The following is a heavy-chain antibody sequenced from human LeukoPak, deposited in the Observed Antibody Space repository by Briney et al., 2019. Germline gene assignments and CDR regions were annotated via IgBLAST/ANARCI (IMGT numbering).Heavy chain of an antibody. D-gene: IGHD2-21*02. V-gene: IGHV3-21*04. Sequence: GGSLRLSCAASGFTFSSYSMNWVRQAPGKGLEWVSSISSSSSYIYYADSVKGRFTISRDNSKNTLYLQMNSLRAEDTAVYYCAKDPVVTAIMFGMDVWGQGTTVTVSS. J-gene: IGHJ6*02. CDR3: AKDPVVTAIMFGMDV. CDR2: ISSSSSYI. CDR1: GFTFSSYS.